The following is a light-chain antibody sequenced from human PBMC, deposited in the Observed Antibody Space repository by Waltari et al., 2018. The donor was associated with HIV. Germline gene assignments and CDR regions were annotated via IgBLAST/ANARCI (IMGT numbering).Light chain of an antibody. Sequence: QSALTQPASVSGSPGQSITISCTGTSSDVGGYNYVSWYQQHPGKAPKLMIYEVSNRPSGVSNRFSGSKSGNTASLTISGLQAEDEADHYCSSYTSSSTRVFGGGTNLTVL. J-gene: IGLJ3*02. CDR3: SSYTSSSTRV. V-gene: IGLV2-14*01. CDR1: SSDVGGYNY. CDR2: EVS.